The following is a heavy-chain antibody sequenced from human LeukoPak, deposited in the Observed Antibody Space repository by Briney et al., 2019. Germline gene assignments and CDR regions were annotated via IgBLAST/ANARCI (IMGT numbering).Heavy chain of an antibody. Sequence: SVKVSCKASGGTFSSYAISWVRQAPGQGLKWMGGIIPIFGTANYAQKFQGRVTITTDESTSTAYMELSSLRSEDTAVYYCARIEGPSRAFDIWGQGTMVTVSS. D-gene: IGHD5-24*01. CDR2: IIPIFGTA. J-gene: IGHJ3*02. CDR3: ARIEGPSRAFDI. CDR1: GGTFSSYA. V-gene: IGHV1-69*05.